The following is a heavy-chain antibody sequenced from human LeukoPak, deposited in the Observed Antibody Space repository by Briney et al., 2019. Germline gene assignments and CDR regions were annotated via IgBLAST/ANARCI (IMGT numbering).Heavy chain of an antibody. J-gene: IGHJ4*02. CDR1: RFTFSSYS. CDR2: ISSSSSYI. D-gene: IGHD3-3*01. CDR3: ARVTDFWSGFGY. Sequence: PGGSLRLSCAASRFTFSSYSMNWVRQAPGKGLEWVSSISSSSSYIYYADSVKGRFTISRDNAKNSLYLQMNSLRAEDTAVYYCARVTDFWSGFGYWGQGTLVTVSS. V-gene: IGHV3-21*01.